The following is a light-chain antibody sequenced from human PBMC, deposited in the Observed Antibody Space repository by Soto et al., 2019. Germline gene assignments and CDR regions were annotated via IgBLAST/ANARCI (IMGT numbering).Light chain of an antibody. CDR2: GNS. J-gene: IGLJ3*02. V-gene: IGLV1-40*01. CDR3: QSYDNSLSGV. Sequence: QSVLTQPPSVSGAPGQRVTISCIGSSSNIGAKYDVHWYQHLPGTAPKLLIYGNSNRPSGVPDRFSGSKSGTSASLAITGLQAEEEADYYCQSYDNSLSGVFGGGTQLTVL. CDR1: SSNIGAKYD.